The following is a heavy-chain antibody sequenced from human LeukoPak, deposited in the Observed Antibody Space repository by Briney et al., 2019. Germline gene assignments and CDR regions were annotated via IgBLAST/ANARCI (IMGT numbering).Heavy chain of an antibody. V-gene: IGHV4-4*07. CDR2: IYTSGST. CDR3: ARGGSWVAAAGTVTWFDP. J-gene: IGHJ5*02. D-gene: IGHD6-13*01. CDR1: GASINNYY. Sequence: SETLSLTCTVSGASINNYYWGWVRQPPGKNLEWIGRIYTSGSTNYNPSLKSRVTISVDTSKNQFSLKLSSVTAADTAVYYCARGGSWVAAAGTVTWFDPWGQGTLVTVSS.